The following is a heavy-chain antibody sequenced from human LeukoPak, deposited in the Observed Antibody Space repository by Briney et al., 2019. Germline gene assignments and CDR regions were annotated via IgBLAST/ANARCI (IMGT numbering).Heavy chain of an antibody. CDR3: ARAISGWKPYYYYYMDV. CDR2: IYTSGST. J-gene: IGHJ6*03. D-gene: IGHD6-19*01. Sequence: ASETLSLTCTVSGGSISSYYWSWIRQPAGKGVEWIGRIYTSGSTNYNPSLKSRVTMSVDTSKNQFSLKLSSVTAADTAVYYCARAISGWKPYYYYYMDVWGKGTTVTISS. V-gene: IGHV4-4*07. CDR1: GGSISSYY.